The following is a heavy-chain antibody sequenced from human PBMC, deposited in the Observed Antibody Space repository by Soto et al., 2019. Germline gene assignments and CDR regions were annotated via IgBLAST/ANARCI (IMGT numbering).Heavy chain of an antibody. V-gene: IGHV3-48*02. J-gene: IGHJ4*02. CDR1: GFTFSVYS. D-gene: IGHD6-19*01. CDR2: ITSDTKTI. Sequence: EEQLMESGGDLVQRGGSLRLSCVASGFTFSVYSMNWVRQAPGKGLEWFSYITSDTKTIKYADSVKGRFTISRDNAKNSVYLQMNSLRDEDTAVYYCARSVEGHFDYWGQGTVVTVSS. CDR3: ARSVEGHFDY.